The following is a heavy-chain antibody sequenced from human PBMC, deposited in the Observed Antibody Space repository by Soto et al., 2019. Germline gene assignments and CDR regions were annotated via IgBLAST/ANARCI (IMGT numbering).Heavy chain of an antibody. D-gene: IGHD5-12*01. CDR3: AREGSYSAYNFAHGNQLWPLDF. Sequence: VSLTCTVSGGSINAFYWSWVRLPAGKGLEWIGRIFSSGSTSFNPSLESRVAMSVDTSKNHFSLNLSSVTAADMAVYYCAREGSYSAYNFAHGNQLWPLDFSAQRAPVTVSS. V-gene: IGHV4-4*07. CDR1: GGSINAFY. J-gene: IGHJ4*01. CDR2: IFSSGST.